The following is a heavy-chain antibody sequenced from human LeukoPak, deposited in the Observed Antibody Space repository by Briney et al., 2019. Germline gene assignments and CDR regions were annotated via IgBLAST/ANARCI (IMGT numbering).Heavy chain of an antibody. CDR3: AREDTAMVLIDY. CDR1: GFTFSSYA. CDR2: ISYDGSNK. J-gene: IGHJ4*02. D-gene: IGHD5-18*01. Sequence: GRSLRLSCAASGFTFSSYAMHWVRQAPGKGLEWVAVISYDGSNKYYADSVKGRFTISRDNSKNTLYLPMNSLRAEDTAVYYCAREDTAMVLIDYWGQGTLVTVSS. V-gene: IGHV3-30-3*01.